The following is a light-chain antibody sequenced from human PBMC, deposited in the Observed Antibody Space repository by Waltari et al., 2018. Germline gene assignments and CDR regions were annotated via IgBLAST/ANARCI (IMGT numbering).Light chain of an antibody. CDR1: SSNTGSNY. CDR3: ATWDDSLSVNWV. V-gene: IGLV1-47*01. Sequence: QSVLTQPPSASGTPGQRVTISCSGGSSNTGSNYVYGYQHFPVPPPKLLISRNNQRPSGVPDRFSDSKSGTSSSLAISGLRSEDEADYYCATWDDSLSVNWVFGGGTKLTVL. CDR2: RNN. J-gene: IGLJ3*02.